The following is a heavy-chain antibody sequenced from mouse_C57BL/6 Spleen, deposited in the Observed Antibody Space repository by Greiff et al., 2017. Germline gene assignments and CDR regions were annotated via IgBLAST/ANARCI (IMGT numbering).Heavy chain of an antibody. CDR2: IYPGDGDT. D-gene: IGHD2-1*01. V-gene: IGHV1-82*01. CDR3: ARLYYGNRYYAMDY. J-gene: IGHJ4*01. Sequence: VQLKESGPELVKPGASVKISCKASGYAFSSSWMNWVKQRPGKGLEWIGRIYPGDGDTNYNGKFKGKATLTADKSSSTAYMQLSSLTSEDSAVYCCARLYYGNRYYAMDYWGQGTSVTVSS. CDR1: GYAFSSSW.